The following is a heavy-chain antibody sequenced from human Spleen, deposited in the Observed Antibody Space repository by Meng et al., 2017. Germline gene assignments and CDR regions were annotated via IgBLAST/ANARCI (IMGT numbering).Heavy chain of an antibody. CDR1: GFPCSNAW. V-gene: IGHV3-23*04. Sequence: LVEPRGGVVKPGWSLSISCAASGFPCSNAWMAWVRQAPGKGLEWGSAISGSGGSTYYADSVKGRFTISRDNSMNTLDLQMNSLRPEDTALYYCAREVGDYDRRDYWGQGTLVTVSS. D-gene: IGHD1-26*01. CDR3: AREVGDYDRRDY. J-gene: IGHJ4*02. CDR2: ISGSGGST.